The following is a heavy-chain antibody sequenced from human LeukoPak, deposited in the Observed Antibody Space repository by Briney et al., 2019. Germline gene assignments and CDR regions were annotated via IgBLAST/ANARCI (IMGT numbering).Heavy chain of an antibody. CDR3: AKDISNWNSRHFDC. D-gene: IGHD1-7*01. V-gene: IGHV3-43*02. J-gene: IGHJ4*02. CDR1: VFTFYDYF. CDR2: ISGNGGNT. Sequence: PGGSLRLSCADSVFTFYDYFMHWVPQAPGKGLEWVSLISGNGGNTYYADSVKGRFTISRDNSKNSLYLQMNSLRTEDTALYYCAKDISNWNSRHFDCWGQGTLVTVSS.